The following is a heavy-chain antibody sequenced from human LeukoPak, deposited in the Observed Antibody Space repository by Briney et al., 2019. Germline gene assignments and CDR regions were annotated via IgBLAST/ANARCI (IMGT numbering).Heavy chain of an antibody. Sequence: SETLSLTCTVSGGSISSSSYYWGWIRQPPGKGLEWIGSIYYSGSTYYNPSLKSRVTISVDTSKNQFSLKLSSVTAADTAVYYCARLRDYASSGYYPRFDYWGQGTLVTVSS. V-gene: IGHV4-39*01. D-gene: IGHD3-22*01. CDR1: GGSISSSSYY. J-gene: IGHJ4*02. CDR3: ARLRDYASSGYYPRFDY. CDR2: IYYSGST.